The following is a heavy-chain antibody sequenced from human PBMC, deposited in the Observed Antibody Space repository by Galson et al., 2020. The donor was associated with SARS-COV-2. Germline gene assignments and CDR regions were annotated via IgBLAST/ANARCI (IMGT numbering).Heavy chain of an antibody. Sequence: ASVKVSCKASGYTFTSYDINWVRQATGQGLEWMGWMNPNSGNTGYAQKFQGRVTMTRNTSISTAYMELSSLRSEDTAVYYCARAPGGMVRGVILYYYYGMDVWGQGTTVTVSS. CDR3: ARAPGGMVRGVILYYYYGMDV. CDR2: MNPNSGNT. V-gene: IGHV1-8*01. J-gene: IGHJ6*02. D-gene: IGHD3-10*01. CDR1: GYTFTSYD.